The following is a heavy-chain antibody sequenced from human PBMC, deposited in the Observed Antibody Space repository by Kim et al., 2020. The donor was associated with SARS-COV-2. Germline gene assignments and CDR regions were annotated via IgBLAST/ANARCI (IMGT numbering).Heavy chain of an antibody. Sequence: GGSLRLSCAASGFTFSSYEMNWVRQAPGKGLEWVSYISSSGSTIYYADSVKGRFTISRDNAKNSLYLQMNSLRAEDTAVYYCAREKSAALGYCSGGSCRVQFYGMDVWGQGTTVTVSS. CDR1: GFTFSSYE. CDR2: ISSSGSTI. D-gene: IGHD2-15*01. CDR3: AREKSAALGYCSGGSCRVQFYGMDV. J-gene: IGHJ6*02. V-gene: IGHV3-48*03.